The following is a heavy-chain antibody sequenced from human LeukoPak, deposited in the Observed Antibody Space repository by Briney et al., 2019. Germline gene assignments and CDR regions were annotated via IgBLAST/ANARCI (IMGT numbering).Heavy chain of an antibody. CDR3: ARVGGDYGDYEIDY. V-gene: IGHV4-61*02. D-gene: IGHD4-17*01. CDR2: IYTSGST. J-gene: IGHJ4*02. Sequence: SETLSLTCTVSGGSISSGSYYWSWIRQPAGKGLEWIGRIYTSGSTNYNPSLKSRVTISVDTSKNQFSLRLSSVTAADTAVYYCARVGGDYGDYEIDYWGQGTLVTVSS. CDR1: GGSISSGSYY.